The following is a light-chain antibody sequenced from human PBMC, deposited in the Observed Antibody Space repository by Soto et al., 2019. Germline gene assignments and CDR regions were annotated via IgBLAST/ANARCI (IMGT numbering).Light chain of an antibody. V-gene: IGKV1-39*01. CDR1: Y. CDR2: AAS. J-gene: IGKJ1*01. Sequence: YLYWYQQKPGKAPEPLIYAASSLQSGAPSRFSGSGSGTDFTLTISSLQPEDSATYYCQQSYSALVAFGQGTKVDI. CDR3: QQSYSALVA.